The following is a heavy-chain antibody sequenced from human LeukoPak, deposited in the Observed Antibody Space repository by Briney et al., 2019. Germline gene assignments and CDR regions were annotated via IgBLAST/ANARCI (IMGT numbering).Heavy chain of an antibody. J-gene: IGHJ3*02. V-gene: IGHV1-18*04. CDR1: GYTFTGYY. Sequence: ASVKVSCKASGYTFTGYYMHWVRQAPGQGLEWMGWIIAYNGNTNYAQKLQGRVTVTTDTSTSTAYMELRSLRSDDTAVYYCARVSPQGNALDIWGQGTMVTVSS. CDR3: ARVSPQGNALDI. CDR2: IIAYNGNT.